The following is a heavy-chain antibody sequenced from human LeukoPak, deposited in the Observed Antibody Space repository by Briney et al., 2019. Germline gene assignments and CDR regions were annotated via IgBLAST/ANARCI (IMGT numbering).Heavy chain of an antibody. CDR2: INPSGGST. Sequence: ASVKVSCKASGYTFTSYCMHWVRQAPGQGLEWMGIINPSGGSTSYAQKFQGRVSMTRDTSTSTVYMELSSLRSEDTAVYYCARDSARDPNYGSGSLSPDYWGQGTLVTVSS. V-gene: IGHV1-46*01. J-gene: IGHJ4*02. CDR3: ARDSARDPNYGSGSLSPDY. CDR1: GYTFTSYC. D-gene: IGHD3-10*01.